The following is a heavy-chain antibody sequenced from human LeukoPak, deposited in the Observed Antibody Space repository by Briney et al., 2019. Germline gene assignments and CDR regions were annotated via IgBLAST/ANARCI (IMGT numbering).Heavy chain of an antibody. CDR1: GFTFSISA. D-gene: IGHD1-26*01. V-gene: IGHV3-74*01. CDR3: ARDGRSGNFDK. CDR2: IRSDGSIT. Sequence: HPGGSLRLSCAVSGFTFSISAMTWVRQAPGKGLAWVSVIRSDGSITTYADSVKGRFTISRDTAKNTLYLQMNSLRAEDTAVYYCARDGRSGNFDKWGQGTLVSVSS. J-gene: IGHJ4*02.